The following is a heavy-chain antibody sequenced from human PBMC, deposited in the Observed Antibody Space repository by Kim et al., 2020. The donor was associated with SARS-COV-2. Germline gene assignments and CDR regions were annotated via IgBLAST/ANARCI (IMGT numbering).Heavy chain of an antibody. CDR1: GFTFSSYC. J-gene: IGHJ6*03. D-gene: IGHD3-3*01. CDR3: ARDAYYGFWSGPGHYMDV. V-gene: IGHV3-33*01. Sequence: GGSLRLSCAASGFTFSSYCMHWVRQAPGKGLEWVAGIWYDGSNKYYADSVKGRFTISIDNSKNTLYLQMNILRAEDTAVYYCARDAYYGFWSGPGHYMDVWGKRSTVTVSS. CDR2: IWYDGSNK.